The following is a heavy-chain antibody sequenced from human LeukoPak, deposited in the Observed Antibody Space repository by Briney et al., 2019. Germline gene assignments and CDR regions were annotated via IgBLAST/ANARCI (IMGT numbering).Heavy chain of an antibody. V-gene: IGHV1-2*02. CDR2: IHPSSGDT. CDR3: TREDY. Sequence: GASVKVSCKTSGYTITGYYLHYMRQAPGQGLEWMGWIHPSSGDTTYAPKFQGRVTITRDTSITTAYMELSRLRSDDTAIYYCTREDYWGQGTLVTVSS. J-gene: IGHJ4*02. CDR1: GYTITGYY.